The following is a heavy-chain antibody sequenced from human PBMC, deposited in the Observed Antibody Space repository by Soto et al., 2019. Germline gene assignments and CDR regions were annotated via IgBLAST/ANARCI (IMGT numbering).Heavy chain of an antibody. Sequence: QVQLVESGGGVVQPGRSLRLSCAASGFTFSSYAMHWVRQAPGKGLEWVAVISYDGSNKYYADSVKGRFTISRDNSKNTLYLQMNSLRAEDTAVNYCARDRRIQLWSGIDYWGQGTLVTVSS. CDR3: ARDRRIQLWSGIDY. CDR1: GFTFSSYA. D-gene: IGHD5-18*01. V-gene: IGHV3-30-3*01. CDR2: ISYDGSNK. J-gene: IGHJ4*02.